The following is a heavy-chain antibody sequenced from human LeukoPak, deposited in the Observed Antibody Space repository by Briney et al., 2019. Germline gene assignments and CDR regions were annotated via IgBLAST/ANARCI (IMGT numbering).Heavy chain of an antibody. D-gene: IGHD2-8*01. CDR1: GYTFTGYY. Sequence: ASVKVSCKASGYTFTGYYLHWVRQAPGQGLEWMGWINPKSGGTNSAQKFQGRVTMTTDTSISTAYMEMSRLRSDDTAVYYCAVLRIGYYNDVFDIWGQGTMVTVSS. CDR2: INPKSGGT. J-gene: IGHJ3*02. V-gene: IGHV1-2*02. CDR3: AVLRIGYYNDVFDI.